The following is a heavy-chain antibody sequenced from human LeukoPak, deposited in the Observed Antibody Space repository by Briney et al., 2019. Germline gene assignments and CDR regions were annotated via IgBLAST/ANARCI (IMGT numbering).Heavy chain of an antibody. D-gene: IGHD3-10*01. Sequence: GGSLRLSCAASGFIFSSYSMNWVRQAPGKGLEWVSSISSSSSYIYYADSVKGRFTISRDNAKNSLYLQMNSLRAEDTAVYYCARDRYYGSGSSSGMDVWGQGTTVTVSS. J-gene: IGHJ6*01. V-gene: IGHV3-21*01. CDR2: ISSSSSYI. CDR1: GFIFSSYS. CDR3: ARDRYYGSGSSSGMDV.